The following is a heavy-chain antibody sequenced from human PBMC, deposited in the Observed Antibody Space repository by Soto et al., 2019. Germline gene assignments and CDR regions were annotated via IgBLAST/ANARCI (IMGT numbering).Heavy chain of an antibody. CDR3: ARDQIADAFDF. Sequence: SETLSLTCTVSGGSISSGGYYWSWIRQHPGKGLEWIGYIYYSGSTYYNPSLKSRVTISVDTSKNQFSLKLSSVTAADTAVYYCARDQIADAFDFWGQGTMVTVSS. V-gene: IGHV4-31*03. CDR2: IYYSGST. J-gene: IGHJ3*01. CDR1: GGSISSGGYY.